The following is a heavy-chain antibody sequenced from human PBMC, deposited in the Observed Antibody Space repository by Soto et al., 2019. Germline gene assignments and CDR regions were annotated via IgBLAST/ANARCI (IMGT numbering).Heavy chain of an antibody. Sequence: SETLSLTCTVSGGSISSYYWSWIRQPPGQGLEWIGYIYYSGSTNYNPSLKSRVTVSVDTSKNQFSLKLSSVTAADTAVYYCARGYCSGGSCYSDYWGQGTLVTVSS. CDR3: ARGYCSGGSCYSDY. J-gene: IGHJ4*02. D-gene: IGHD2-15*01. CDR2: IYYSGST. V-gene: IGHV4-59*01. CDR1: GGSISSYY.